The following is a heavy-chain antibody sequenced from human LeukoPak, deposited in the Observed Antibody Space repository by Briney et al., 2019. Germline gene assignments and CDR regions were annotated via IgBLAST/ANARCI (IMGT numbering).Heavy chain of an antibody. D-gene: IGHD6-19*01. CDR2: IYYSGST. Sequence: PSETLSLTCTVSGGSISSYYWSWIRQPPGKGLEWIGYIYYSGSTNYNPSLKSRVTISVDTSKNQFSLKLSSVTAADTAVYYYAASYSSGWYGIMNFDYWGQGTLVTVSS. CDR3: AASYSSGWYGIMNFDY. V-gene: IGHV4-59*08. J-gene: IGHJ4*02. CDR1: GGSISSYY.